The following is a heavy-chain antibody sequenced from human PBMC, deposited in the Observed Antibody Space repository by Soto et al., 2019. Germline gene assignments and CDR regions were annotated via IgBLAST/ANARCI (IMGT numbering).Heavy chain of an antibody. CDR2: ISYDGSNK. V-gene: IGHV3-30*18. Sequence: SLRLSCAASGFTFSSYGMHWVRQAPGKGLEWVAVISYDGSNKYYADSVKGRFTISRDNSKNTLYLQMNSLRAEDTAVYYCAKDRSTGPLNWFDPWGQGTLVTVSS. CDR1: GFTFSSYG. J-gene: IGHJ5*02. CDR3: AKDRSTGPLNWFDP.